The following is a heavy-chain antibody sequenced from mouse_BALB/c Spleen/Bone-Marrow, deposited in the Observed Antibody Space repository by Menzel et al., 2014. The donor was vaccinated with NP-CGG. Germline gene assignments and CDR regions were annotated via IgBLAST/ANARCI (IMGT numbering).Heavy chain of an antibody. V-gene: IGHV2-9*02. CDR2: IWAGGST. D-gene: IGHD1-1*01. Sequence: VKLMESGPGLVSPSQSLSITCTVSGFSLTSYGVHWVRQPPGKVLEWLGVIWAGGSTNYNSALMSRLSISKDNSKSQVFLKMNSLQTDDTAMYYCARGSYYEGAMDYWGQGTSVTVSS. CDR1: GFSLTSYG. J-gene: IGHJ4*01. CDR3: ARGSYYEGAMDY.